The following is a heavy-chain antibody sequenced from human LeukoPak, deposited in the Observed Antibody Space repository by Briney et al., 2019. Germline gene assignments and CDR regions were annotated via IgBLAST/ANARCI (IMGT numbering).Heavy chain of an antibody. V-gene: IGHV3-53*01. D-gene: IGHD3-10*01. J-gene: IGHJ6*02. Sequence: GGSLRLSCAASGFTVSSNYMSWVRQAPGKGLEWVSVIYSGGSTYYADSVKGRFTISRDNAKNSLYLQMNSLRAEDTALYYCARVNYGSGSYSYGMDVWGQGTTVTVSS. CDR3: ARVNYGSGSYSYGMDV. CDR2: IYSGGST. CDR1: GFTVSSNY.